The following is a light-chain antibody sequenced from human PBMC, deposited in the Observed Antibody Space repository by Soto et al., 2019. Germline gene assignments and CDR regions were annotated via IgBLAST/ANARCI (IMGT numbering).Light chain of an antibody. CDR3: VAWDDSLNGSYV. CDR2: YDD. Sequence: QSVLTQPPSVSEAPRQRVTISCSGSSSNIGNNAVNWYQQLPGKAPKLLIYYDDLLPSGVSDRFSGSKSGTSASLAISGLQSEDEADYYCVAWDDSLNGSYVFGTGTKLTVL. V-gene: IGLV1-36*01. CDR1: SSNIGNNA. J-gene: IGLJ1*01.